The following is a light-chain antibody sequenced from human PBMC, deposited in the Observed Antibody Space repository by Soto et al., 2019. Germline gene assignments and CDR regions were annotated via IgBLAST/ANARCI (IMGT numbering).Light chain of an antibody. V-gene: IGKV1-39*01. CDR3: QQSYSTPWT. CDR2: AAS. CDR1: QSISTY. J-gene: IGKJ1*01. Sequence: DIQMTQYPSSLSASVGDRVTITCRASQSISTYLHWYQQKPGKAPNLLIYAASTLQSGVPSRFSGSGSGTDFTLTISSLQPEDFATYYCQQSYSTPWTFGQGTKVDI.